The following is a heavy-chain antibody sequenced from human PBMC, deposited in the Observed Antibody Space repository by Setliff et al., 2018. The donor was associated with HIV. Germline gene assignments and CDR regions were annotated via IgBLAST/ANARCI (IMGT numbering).Heavy chain of an antibody. V-gene: IGHV4-4*02. D-gene: IGHD3-9*01. Sequence: PSETLSLTCAVSGGAIDDINWWNWVRQSPGKGLEWIGEIYHSGTTNYNPSLRGRVTISVDTSKNQFSLKLSSVTAADTAVYYCARVRGQQYYDILTGYFDYFDYWGQGTLVTVSS. CDR2: IYHSGTT. CDR1: GGAIDDINW. CDR3: ARVRGQQYYDILTGYFDYFDY. J-gene: IGHJ4*02.